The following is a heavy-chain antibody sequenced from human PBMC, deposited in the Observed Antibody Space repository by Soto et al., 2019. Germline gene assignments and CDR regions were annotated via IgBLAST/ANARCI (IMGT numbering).Heavy chain of an antibody. Sequence: PSETLSLTCTVSGGSISSGGYYWSWIRQHPGKGLEWIGYIYYSGSTYYNPSLKSRVTISVDTSKNQFSLKLSSVTAADTALYYCAGLRGVISEYQPLPPPLDYWGQGTLVTVSS. V-gene: IGHV4-31*03. CDR3: AGLRGVISEYQPLPPPLDY. J-gene: IGHJ4*02. D-gene: IGHD3-10*01. CDR1: GGSISSGGYY. CDR2: IYYSGST.